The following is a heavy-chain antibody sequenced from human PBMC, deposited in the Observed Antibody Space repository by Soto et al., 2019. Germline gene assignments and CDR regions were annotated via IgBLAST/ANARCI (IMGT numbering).Heavy chain of an antibody. D-gene: IGHD5-12*01. CDR1: GYSISSGYY. CDR2: IYHSGST. Sequence: PSETLSLTCAVSGYSISSGYYWGWIRQPPGKGLEWIGSIYHSGSTYYNPSLKSRVIVSVDTSKNQFSLKLASMTAADTAVYYCARGGGYDPFDYWGQGTQVTVSS. V-gene: IGHV4-38-2*01. J-gene: IGHJ4*02. CDR3: ARGGGYDPFDY.